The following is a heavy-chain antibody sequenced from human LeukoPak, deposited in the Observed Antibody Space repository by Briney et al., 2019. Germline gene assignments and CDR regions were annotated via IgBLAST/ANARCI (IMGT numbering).Heavy chain of an antibody. CDR1: GFTVSSKY. CDR2: IYSGGTT. J-gene: IGHJ4*02. V-gene: IGHV3-66*01. Sequence: GGSLRLSCAVSGFTVSSKYMSWVRQAPGKGLEWVSVIYSGGTTYYADSVKGRFTISRDISKNTLYLQMNSLRAEDTAVYYCARDSMSSGYYLGLDYWGQGTLVTVSS. D-gene: IGHD3-22*01. CDR3: ARDSMSSGYYLGLDY.